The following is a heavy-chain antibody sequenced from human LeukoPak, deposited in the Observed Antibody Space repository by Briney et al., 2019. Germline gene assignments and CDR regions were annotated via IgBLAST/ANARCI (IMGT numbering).Heavy chain of an antibody. J-gene: IGHJ3*02. CDR2: IRYDGSNK. D-gene: IGHD1-26*01. CDR1: GFTFSSYG. V-gene: IGHV3-30*02. CDR3: AKEDQPAWVGATTPVAFDI. Sequence: GGSLRLSCAASGFTFSSYGMHWVRQAPGKGLEWVAFIRYDGSNKYYADSVKGRFTISRDNSKNTLYLQMNSLRAEDTAVYYCAKEDQPAWVGATTPVAFDIWGQGTMVTVSS.